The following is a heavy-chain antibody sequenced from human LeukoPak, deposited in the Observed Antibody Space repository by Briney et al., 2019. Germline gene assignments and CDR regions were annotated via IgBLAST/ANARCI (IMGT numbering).Heavy chain of an antibody. D-gene: IGHD2-15*01. CDR1: GFTFDDYA. Sequence: PGRSLRLSCVTSGFTFDDYAIHWVRQTPGKGLEWVSGIGWNGVSIGYADSVKGRFTISRDNSKNTMYLQMNSLRAEDTAVYHCVKMLNGGHAHAALDYWGQGTLVTVSS. CDR3: VKMLNGGHAHAALDY. J-gene: IGHJ4*02. V-gene: IGHV3-9*01. CDR2: IGWNGVSI.